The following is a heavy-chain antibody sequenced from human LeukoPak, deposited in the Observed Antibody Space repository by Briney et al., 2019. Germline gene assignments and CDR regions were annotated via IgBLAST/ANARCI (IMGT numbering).Heavy chain of an antibody. V-gene: IGHV3-48*02. D-gene: IGHD2-15*01. CDR2: VSSSSTI. CDR3: AREVVVAATDWFDP. J-gene: IGHJ5*02. Sequence: GGSLRLSCAASGFTFSSYSMNWVRQAPGKGLEWVSYVSSSSTIYYADSVKGRFTISRDNAKNSLYLQMNSLRDEDTAVYYCAREVVVAATDWFDPWGQGTLVTVSS. CDR1: GFTFSSYS.